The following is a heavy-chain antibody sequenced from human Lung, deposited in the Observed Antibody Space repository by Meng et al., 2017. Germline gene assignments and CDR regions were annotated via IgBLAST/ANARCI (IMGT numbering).Heavy chain of an antibody. J-gene: IGHJ4*02. CDR2: INPNSGGT. Sequence: HVQLVQSGAEVKKPGASVKVSCKASGYTFTGYYMHWVRQAPGQGLEWMGRINPNSGGTNYAQKFQGRVTMTRDTSISTAYMELSRLRSDDTAVYYCASVGACGGDCHTFDYWGQGTLVTVSS. CDR3: ASVGACGGDCHTFDY. D-gene: IGHD2-21*02. V-gene: IGHV1-2*06. CDR1: GYTFTGYY.